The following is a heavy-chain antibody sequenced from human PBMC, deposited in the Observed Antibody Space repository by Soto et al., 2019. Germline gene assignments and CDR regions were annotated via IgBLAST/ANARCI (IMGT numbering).Heavy chain of an antibody. Sequence: SVKVSCKASGGTFSSYAISWVRQAPGQGLEWMGGIIPIFGTANYAQKFQGRVTITADESTSTAYMELSSLRSEDTAVYYCARVGSEMGYFDYWGQGTLVTVSS. D-gene: IGHD6-25*01. CDR2: IIPIFGTA. J-gene: IGHJ4*02. V-gene: IGHV1-69*13. CDR1: GGTFSSYA. CDR3: ARVGSEMGYFDY.